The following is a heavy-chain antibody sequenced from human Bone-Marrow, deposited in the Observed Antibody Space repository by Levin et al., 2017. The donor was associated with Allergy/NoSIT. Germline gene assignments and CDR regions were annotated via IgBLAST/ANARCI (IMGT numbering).Heavy chain of an antibody. CDR1: GFTFFNYW. J-gene: IGHJ1*01. V-gene: IGHV3-7*01. Sequence: PGGSLRLSCTASGFTFFNYWMTWVRQAPGKGLEWVANIKKDGSEKKYVDSVRGRFTISRDNAKNSLYLQMNSLRAEDTAVYYCARSENFYDGSGEEYFHHWGQGALVTVSS. CDR2: IKKDGSEK. CDR3: ARSENFYDGSGEEYFHH. D-gene: IGHD3-22*01.